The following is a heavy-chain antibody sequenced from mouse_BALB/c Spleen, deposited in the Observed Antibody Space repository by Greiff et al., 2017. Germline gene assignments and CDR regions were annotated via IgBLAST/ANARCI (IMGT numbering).Heavy chain of an antibody. J-gene: IGHJ4*01. D-gene: IGHD2-1*01. CDR2: INPYNDGT. CDR3: ARGGGIYYGNYDSMDY. Sequence: VQLKESGPELVKPGASVKMSCKASGYTFTSYVMHWVKQKPGQGLEWIGYINPYNDGTKYNEKFKGKATLTSDKSSSTAYMELSSLTSEDSAVYYCARGGGIYYGNYDSMDYWGQGTSVTVSS. CDR1: GYTFTSYV. V-gene: IGHV1-14*01.